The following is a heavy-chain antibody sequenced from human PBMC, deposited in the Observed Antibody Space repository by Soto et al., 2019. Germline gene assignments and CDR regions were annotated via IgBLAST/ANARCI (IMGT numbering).Heavy chain of an antibody. CDR2: IHSGGDT. V-gene: IGHV3-53*01. CDR1: GFTVSSKY. CDR3: ATNGLWLSGLDY. Sequence: GGSLRLSCAASGFTVSSKYMSWVRQAPGKGLEWVSTIHSGGDTYYADSVKGRFSISRDNSKNTLYLQMNSLRAEDTAVYHCATNGLWLSGLDYWGQGTLVTVSS. J-gene: IGHJ4*02. D-gene: IGHD5-18*01.